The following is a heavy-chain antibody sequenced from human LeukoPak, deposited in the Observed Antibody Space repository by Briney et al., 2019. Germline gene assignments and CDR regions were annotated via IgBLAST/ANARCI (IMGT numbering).Heavy chain of an antibody. Sequence: GESLKISCKGSGYSFTSYWIGWVRQMPGKGLEWMGIIYPGDSDTRYSPSFQGQVTISADKSISTAYLQWSSLKASDTAMYYCARPRAPETAVAGHFDAFDIWGQGTMVTVSS. CDR2: IYPGDSDT. J-gene: IGHJ3*02. CDR1: GYSFTSYW. V-gene: IGHV5-51*01. D-gene: IGHD6-19*01. CDR3: ARPRAPETAVAGHFDAFDI.